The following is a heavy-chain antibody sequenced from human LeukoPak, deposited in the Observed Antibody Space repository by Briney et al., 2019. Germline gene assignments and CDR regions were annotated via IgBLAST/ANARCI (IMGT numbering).Heavy chain of an antibody. CDR3: ARELTMVRGPNRFDP. CDR1: GYSISSGYY. J-gene: IGHJ5*02. V-gene: IGHV4-38-2*02. Sequence: SETLSLTCTVSGYSISSGYYWGWIRQPPGKGLEWIGSIYHSGSTYYNPSLNSRVTISVDTSKNQFSLKLSSVTAADTAVYYCARELTMVRGPNRFDPWGQGTLVTVSS. CDR2: IYHSGST. D-gene: IGHD3-10*01.